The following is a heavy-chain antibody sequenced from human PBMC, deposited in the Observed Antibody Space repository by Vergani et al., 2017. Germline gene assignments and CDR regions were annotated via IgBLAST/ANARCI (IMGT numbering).Heavy chain of an antibody. Sequence: QVQLVESGGGVVQPGRSLRLSCAASGFTFSSYGMHWVRQAPGKGLEWVAVISYDGSNKYYADSVKGRFTISRDKSKNTLYLQMNSLRAEDTAVYYCAKVPSSRWYWFDYWGPGALVVFSS. CDR2: ISYDGSNK. CDR3: AKVPSSRWYWFDY. J-gene: IGHJ4*02. CDR1: GFTFSSYG. D-gene: IGHD6-13*01. V-gene: IGHV3-30*18.